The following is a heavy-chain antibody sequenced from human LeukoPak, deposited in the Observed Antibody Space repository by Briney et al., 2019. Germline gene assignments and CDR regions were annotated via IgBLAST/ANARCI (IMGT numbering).Heavy chain of an antibody. V-gene: IGHV5-10-1*01. J-gene: IGHJ4*02. CDR3: ARHDSDRNWKSVDY. Sequence: GESLKISCRGSGYSFTSYWISWVRQMPGKGLEWMGRIDPSDSYTNYSPSFQGHVTISADKSISTAYLQWSSLKASDTAMYYCARHDSDRNWKSVDYWGQGTLVTVSS. CDR2: IDPSDSYT. D-gene: IGHD1-1*01. CDR1: GYSFTSYW.